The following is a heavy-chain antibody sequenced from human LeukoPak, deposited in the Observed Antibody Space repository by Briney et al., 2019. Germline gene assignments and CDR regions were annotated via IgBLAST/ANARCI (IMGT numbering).Heavy chain of an antibody. CDR1: GYTFTSYD. Sequence: ASVKVSCKASGYTFTSYDINWVRQATGQGLEWMGWMNPNSGNTGYAQKFQGRVTMTRNTSIITAYMELSSLRSEDTAVYYCARAPRYCSSTSCYHDYWGQGTLVTVSS. CDR3: ARAPRYCSSTSCYHDY. V-gene: IGHV1-8*01. J-gene: IGHJ4*02. CDR2: MNPNSGNT. D-gene: IGHD2-2*01.